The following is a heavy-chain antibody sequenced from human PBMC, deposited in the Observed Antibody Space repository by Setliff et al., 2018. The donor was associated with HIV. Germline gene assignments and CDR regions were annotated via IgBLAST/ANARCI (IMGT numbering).Heavy chain of an antibody. CDR1: GGTFSSYT. Sequence: SVKVSCKASGGTFSSYTISWVRQAPGQGLEWMGRIIPILGIANCAQKFQGRVTITADKSTSTAYMELSSLRSEDTAVYYCARAGDGYNSDYYYYYMDVWGKGTTVTVSS. CDR2: IIPILGIA. V-gene: IGHV1-69*02. CDR3: ARAGDGYNSDYYYYYMDV. D-gene: IGHD5-12*01. J-gene: IGHJ6*03.